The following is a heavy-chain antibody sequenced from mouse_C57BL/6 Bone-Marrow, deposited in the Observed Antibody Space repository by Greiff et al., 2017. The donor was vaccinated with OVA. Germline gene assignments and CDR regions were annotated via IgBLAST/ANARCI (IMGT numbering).Heavy chain of an antibody. D-gene: IGHD2-2*01. CDR1: GFTFSSYG. Sequence: DVMLVESGGDLVKPGGSLKLSCAASGFTFSSYGMSWVRQTPDKRLEWVATISSGGSYTYYTDSVKGRFNISRNNDNNTLYLHMSSLNSEDTAMYYCARHTGLRVPMDYWGQGTSLTVSS. CDR2: ISSGGSYT. J-gene: IGHJ4*01. V-gene: IGHV5-6*02. CDR3: ARHTGLRVPMDY.